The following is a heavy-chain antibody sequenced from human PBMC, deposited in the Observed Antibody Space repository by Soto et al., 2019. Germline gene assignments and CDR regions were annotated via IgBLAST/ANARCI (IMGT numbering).Heavy chain of an antibody. J-gene: IGHJ4*02. Sequence: ASVKVSCKASGYTFTGYYMHWVRQAPGQGLEWMGWINPNSGGTNYAQKFQGRVTMTRDTSISTAYMELSRLRSDDTAVYYCARDLDYGDCEYYFDYWGQGTLVTVSS. CDR1: GYTFTGYY. CDR2: INPNSGGT. D-gene: IGHD4-17*01. V-gene: IGHV1-2*02. CDR3: ARDLDYGDCEYYFDY.